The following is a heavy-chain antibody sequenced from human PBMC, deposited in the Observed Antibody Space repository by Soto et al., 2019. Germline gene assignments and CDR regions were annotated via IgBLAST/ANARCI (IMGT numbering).Heavy chain of an antibody. Sequence: SETLSLTCAVYGGSFSGYYWSWIRQPPGKGLEWIGEINHSGSTNYNPSLKSRVTISVDTSKNQFSLKLSSVTAADTAVYYCARELEPGIAAAGSAYYYYYYMDVWGKGTTVTVSS. V-gene: IGHV4-34*01. D-gene: IGHD6-13*01. CDR1: GGSFSGYY. CDR2: INHSGST. CDR3: ARELEPGIAAAGSAYYYYYYMDV. J-gene: IGHJ6*03.